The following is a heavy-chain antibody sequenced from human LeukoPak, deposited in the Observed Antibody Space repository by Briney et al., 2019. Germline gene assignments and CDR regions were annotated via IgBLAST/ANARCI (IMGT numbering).Heavy chain of an antibody. D-gene: IGHD1-26*01. CDR3: ARDFRGATDY. CDR2: IWYDGSNK. CDR1: GFTFSSYG. J-gene: IGHJ4*02. V-gene: IGHV3-33*01. Sequence: HAGGSLRLSCAASGFTFSSYGMHGVRQGPGKGLEWVAVIWYDGSNKYYADSVKGRLNISRDNYKTTLYVQMNSLRAEDTAVYYCARDFRGATDYWGEGTLVTVSS.